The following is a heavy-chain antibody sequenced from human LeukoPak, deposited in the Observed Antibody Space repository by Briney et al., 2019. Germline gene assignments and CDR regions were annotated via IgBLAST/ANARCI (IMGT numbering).Heavy chain of an antibody. V-gene: IGHV4-4*02. CDR3: ARIHRYCSGGACYVLDN. Sequence: TSGTLSLTCAVSGGSISSSNWWSWVRQPPGKGLEWIGEIYHSGSTNYNPSFKSRITISVDTSRNQFSLQLSSVTAADTAVYYCARIHRYCSGGACYVLDNWGQGTLVAVSS. CDR2: IYHSGST. J-gene: IGHJ4*02. CDR1: GGSISSSNW. D-gene: IGHD2-15*01.